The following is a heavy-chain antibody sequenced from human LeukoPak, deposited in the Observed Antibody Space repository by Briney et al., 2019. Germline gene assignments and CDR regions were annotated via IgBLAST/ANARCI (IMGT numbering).Heavy chain of an antibody. D-gene: IGHD3-10*01. V-gene: IGHV3-53*01. CDR2: IYSGGNT. J-gene: IGHJ4*02. CDR1: GFTVSSNY. Sequence: PPGGSLILSCAASGFTVSSNYMSWVRQAPGKGLEWVSVIYSGGNTYYADSVKGRFTISRDNSKNTLYLQMNSLRAEDTAVYYCARGHHSESYKADYWGQGTLVTVSS. CDR3: ARGHHSESYKADY.